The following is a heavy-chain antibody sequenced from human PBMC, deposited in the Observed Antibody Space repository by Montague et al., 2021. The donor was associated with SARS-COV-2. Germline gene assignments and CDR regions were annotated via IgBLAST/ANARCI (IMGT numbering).Heavy chain of an antibody. CDR1: GFSLSTSGVC. Sequence: PALVKPTQTLTLTCTFSGFSLSTSGVCVSWIRQPPGKALEWLALIDWDDDKYYSASLKARLTISKGPSTNQVVLTMTNMDPVDTGTYYCARMGSAVPGINSTYNFNIWGQGTQVTVSS. J-gene: IGHJ4*02. V-gene: IGHV2-70*13. D-gene: IGHD6-19*01. CDR3: ARMGSAVPGINSTYNFNI. CDR2: IDWDDDK.